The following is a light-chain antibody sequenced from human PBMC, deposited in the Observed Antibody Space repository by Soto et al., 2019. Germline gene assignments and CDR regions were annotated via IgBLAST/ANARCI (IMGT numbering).Light chain of an antibody. CDR2: AAS. J-gene: IGKJ5*01. Sequence: DIQMTQSPSSLSASVGDRVIIACRASQSISNYLNWYHQKQGKAPKXLIYAASSLQSGVPSRFSGIVSGTELTLNLGSLKPEDGETDECQQRYSPSITFGQGTRLEIK. CDR1: QSISNY. CDR3: QQRYSPSIT. V-gene: IGKV1-39*01.